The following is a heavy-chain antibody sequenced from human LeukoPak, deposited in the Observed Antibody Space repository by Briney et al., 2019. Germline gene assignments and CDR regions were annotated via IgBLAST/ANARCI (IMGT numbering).Heavy chain of an antibody. CDR1: GGSISSYY. J-gene: IGHJ5*02. CDR3: ARHERVPNWFDP. Sequence: SETLSLTCTVSGGSISSYYWSWIRQPPGKGLEWIGYIYYSGSTNYNPSLKSRVTISVDTSKNQFSLKLSSVTAADTAVYYCARHERVPNWFDPWGQGTLVTVSP. CDR2: IYYSGST. V-gene: IGHV4-59*01.